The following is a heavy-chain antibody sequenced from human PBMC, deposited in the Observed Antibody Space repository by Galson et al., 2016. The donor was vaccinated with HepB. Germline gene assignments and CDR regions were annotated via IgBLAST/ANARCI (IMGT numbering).Heavy chain of an antibody. V-gene: IGHV3-48*04. CDR2: ISSRSSTI. J-gene: IGHJ5*02. D-gene: IGHD3-22*01. CDR1: GFTFSSHS. Sequence: SLRLSCAASGFTFSSHSMNWVRQAPGEGLEWVSYISSRSSTIYYADPVEGRFTISRDNGKNSLYLQMNSLRAEDTAVYYCARDPTRNYYDSSAYYYFSAGLFDPWGQGALVTVSS. CDR3: ARDPTRNYYDSSAYYYFSAGLFDP.